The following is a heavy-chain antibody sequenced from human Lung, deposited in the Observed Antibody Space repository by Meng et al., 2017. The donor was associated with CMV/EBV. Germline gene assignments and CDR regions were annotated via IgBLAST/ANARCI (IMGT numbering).Heavy chain of an antibody. CDR3: ARWGGGHIIVVQAAFDN. V-gene: IGHV1-2*02. D-gene: IGHD2-2*01. Sequence: ASVKVSCKASGYTFAGYHLHWVRQAPGQGLEWLGWINPRSGGTNYAPNFRGRVTMTTDTSVNTVYMQLSRLIPDDTATYFCARWGGGHIIVVQAAFDNWGQGTLVTVSS. J-gene: IGHJ4*02. CDR2: INPRSGGT. CDR1: GYTFAGYH.